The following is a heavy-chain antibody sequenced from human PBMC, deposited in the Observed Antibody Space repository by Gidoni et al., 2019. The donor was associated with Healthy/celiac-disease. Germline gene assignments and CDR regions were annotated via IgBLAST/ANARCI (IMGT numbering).Heavy chain of an antibody. CDR3: AKDSNYDAFDI. J-gene: IGHJ3*02. V-gene: IGHV3-9*01. D-gene: IGHD1-7*01. CDR1: GFTFDDYA. CDR2: ISWNSGSI. Sequence: EVQLVESGGGLVQPGRSLRLSCAASGFTFDDYAMHWVRQAPGKGLEWVSGISWNSGSIGYADSVKGRFTISRDNAKNSLYLQMNSLRAEDTALYYCAKDSNYDAFDIWGQGTMVTVSS.